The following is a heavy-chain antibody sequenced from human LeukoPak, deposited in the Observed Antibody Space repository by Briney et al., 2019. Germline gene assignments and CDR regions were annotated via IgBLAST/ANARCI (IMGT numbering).Heavy chain of an antibody. CDR1: GGSISSYY. CDR3: ARGVYIAAAQYAY. CDR2: IYTSGNT. V-gene: IGHV4-4*07. J-gene: IGHJ4*02. D-gene: IGHD6-13*01. Sequence: SETLSLTCIVSGGSISSYYWSWIRQPAGKGLEWIGRIYTSGNTNYNPSLKSRVTMSVDTSKNQFSLKLSSVTAADTAVYYCARGVYIAAAQYAYWGQGTLVTVSS.